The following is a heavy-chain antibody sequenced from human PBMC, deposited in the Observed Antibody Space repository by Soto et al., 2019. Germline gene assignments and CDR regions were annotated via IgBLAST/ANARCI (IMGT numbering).Heavy chain of an antibody. CDR3: ARDFAYFDS. J-gene: IGHJ4*02. CDR1: GGSFKGGSYS. CDR2: VYHTGRT. Sequence: SETLSLTCTVSGGSFKGGSYSWSWIRQPPGKGLEWIVCVYHTGRTSYNPSLKSRVSISMDTSKNQFSLNLDSVTAADTAVYFCARDFAYFDSWGQGTLVTVSS. D-gene: IGHD3-3*01. V-gene: IGHV4-61*01.